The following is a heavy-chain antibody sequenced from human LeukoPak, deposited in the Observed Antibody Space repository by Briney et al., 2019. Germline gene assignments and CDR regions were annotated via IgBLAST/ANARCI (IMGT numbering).Heavy chain of an antibody. Sequence: AGGSLRLSCAASGFTFSSYGMSWVRQAPGKGLEWVSAISGSGGSTYYADSVKGRFTISRDNSKNTLYLQMNSLRAEDTAVYYCAKQRIMITFGGVIVNWGQGTLVTVSS. D-gene: IGHD3-16*02. V-gene: IGHV3-23*01. J-gene: IGHJ4*02. CDR2: ISGSGGST. CDR1: GFTFSSYG. CDR3: AKQRIMITFGGVIVN.